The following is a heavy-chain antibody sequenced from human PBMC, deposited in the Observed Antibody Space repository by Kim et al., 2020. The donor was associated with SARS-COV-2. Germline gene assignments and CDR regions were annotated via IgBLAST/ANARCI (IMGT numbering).Heavy chain of an antibody. D-gene: IGHD6-19*01. V-gene: IGHV3-33*06. CDR3: AKGPRIAVAGDFDY. Sequence: ADSVKSRFISSRDNSKNTLYLQMNSLRAEDTAVYYCAKGPRIAVAGDFDYWGQGTLVTVSS. J-gene: IGHJ4*02.